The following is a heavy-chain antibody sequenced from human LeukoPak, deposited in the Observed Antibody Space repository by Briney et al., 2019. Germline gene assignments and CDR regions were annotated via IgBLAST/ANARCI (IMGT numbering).Heavy chain of an antibody. J-gene: IGHJ6*03. CDR3: ARLRDYYYMDV. Sequence: SETQSLTCAVSGYSISSGYYWGWIRQPPGKGLEWIGSIYHSGSTYYNPSLKSRVTISVDTSRNQFSLKLSSVTAADTAVYYCARLRDYYYMDVWGKGTTVTVSS. CDR1: GYSISSGYY. CDR2: IYHSGST. V-gene: IGHV4-38-2*01.